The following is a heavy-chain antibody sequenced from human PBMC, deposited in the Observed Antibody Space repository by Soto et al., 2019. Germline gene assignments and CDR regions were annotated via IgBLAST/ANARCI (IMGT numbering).Heavy chain of an antibody. CDR1: GYTFTSYD. CDR2: MNPNSGNT. Sequence: QVPLVQSGAEVKKPGASVKVSCKASGYTFTSYDINWVRQATGQGLEWMGWMNPNSGNTGYAQKFQGRVTMTRNTSISTAYMELSSLRSEDTAVYYCARPRIAAAGYYYYYYMDVWGKGTTVTVSS. D-gene: IGHD6-13*01. CDR3: ARPRIAAAGYYYYYYMDV. J-gene: IGHJ6*03. V-gene: IGHV1-8*01.